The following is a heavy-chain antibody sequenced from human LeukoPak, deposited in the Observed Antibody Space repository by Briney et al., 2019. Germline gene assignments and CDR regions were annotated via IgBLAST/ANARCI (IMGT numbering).Heavy chain of an antibody. CDR1: GGSVTSYF. V-gene: IGHV4-4*07. Sequence: SETLSLTCTVSGGSVTSYFWNWIRQPAGKELEWIGRIYSTGNTNYNPSLRSRVTMSVDTSKNQFSLNMYSVTAADTAVYFCAXXXNFNSGSSLDSWGQGTLVTVSS. CDR2: IYSTGNT. J-gene: IGHJ4*02. CDR3: AXXXNFNSGSSLDS. D-gene: IGHD3-10*01.